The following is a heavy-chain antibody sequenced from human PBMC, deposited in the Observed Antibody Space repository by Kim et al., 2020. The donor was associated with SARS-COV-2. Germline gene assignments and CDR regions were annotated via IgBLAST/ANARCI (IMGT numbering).Heavy chain of an antibody. V-gene: IGHV3-48*02. CDR1: GITFWNFN. Sequence: GGSLRLSCAASGITFWNFNINWVRKAPAKGLEWVSYISTSSTTIYYADSVKGRFTISRDNDKNSVYLQMNSLRDEDTSVYYCARWQHGGNAEYFQHWGHGTLVTVSS. J-gene: IGHJ1*01. CDR3: ARWQHGGNAEYFQH. CDR2: ISTSSTTI. D-gene: IGHD2-15*01.